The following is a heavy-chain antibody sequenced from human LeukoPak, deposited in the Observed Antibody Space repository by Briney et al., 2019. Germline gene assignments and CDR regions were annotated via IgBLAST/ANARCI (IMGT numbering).Heavy chain of an antibody. CDR2: IWYDGSNK. CDR3: ATLDYGDYGGVDDAFDI. Sequence: GRSLRLSCAASGFTFSSYGMRWVRQAPGKGLEWVAVIWYDGSNKYYADSVKGRFTISRDNYKNTLYLQMNSLRAEDTAVYYCATLDYGDYGGVDDAFDIWGQGTMVTVSS. J-gene: IGHJ3*02. D-gene: IGHD4-17*01. CDR1: GFTFSSYG. V-gene: IGHV3-33*01.